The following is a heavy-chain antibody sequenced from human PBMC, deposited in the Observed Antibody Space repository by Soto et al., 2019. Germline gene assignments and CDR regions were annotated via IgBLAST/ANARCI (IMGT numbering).Heavy chain of an antibody. D-gene: IGHD3-16*01. Sequence: SETLSLTCAVSSGSISSSNWWSWVRQPPGKGLEWIGEIYHSGSTNYNPSLKSRVTISVDKSKNQFSLKLSSVTAADTAVYYCARDLRFRDYYYYMDVWGKGTTVTVSS. CDR3: ARDLRFRDYYYYMDV. CDR1: SGSISSSNW. CDR2: IYHSGST. J-gene: IGHJ6*03. V-gene: IGHV4-4*02.